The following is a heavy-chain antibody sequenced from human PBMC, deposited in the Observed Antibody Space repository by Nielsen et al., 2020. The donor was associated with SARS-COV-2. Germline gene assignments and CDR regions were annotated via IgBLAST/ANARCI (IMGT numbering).Heavy chain of an antibody. Sequence: GESLKISCAASGFTFSSYWMSWVRQAPGKGLEWVANIKQDGSEKYYVDSVKGRFTISRDNAKNSLYLQMNSLRAEDTAVYYCARSLWRLHNDYWGQGTLVTVPS. CDR3: ARSLWRLHNDY. J-gene: IGHJ4*02. D-gene: IGHD5-24*01. CDR1: GFTFSSYW. V-gene: IGHV3-7*03. CDR2: IKQDGSEK.